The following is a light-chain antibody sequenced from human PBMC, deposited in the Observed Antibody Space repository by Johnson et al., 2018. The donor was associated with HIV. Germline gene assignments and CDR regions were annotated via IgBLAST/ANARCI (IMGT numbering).Light chain of an antibody. V-gene: IGLV1-51*01. CDR1: SSNIGNNY. CDR2: DNN. CDR3: GTWDSSLSVLYV. J-gene: IGLJ1*01. Sequence: SILTQPPSVSAAPGQKVTISCSGSSSNIGNNYVSWYQQLPGTAPKLLIYDNNKRPSGIPDRFSGYKSGTSATLGITGLQTGDEADYYCGTWDSSLSVLYVFGTGTKVTVL.